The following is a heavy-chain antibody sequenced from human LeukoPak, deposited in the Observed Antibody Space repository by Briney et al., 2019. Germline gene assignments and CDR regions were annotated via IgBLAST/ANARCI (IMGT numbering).Heavy chain of an antibody. CDR2: IIPIFGTA. CDR3: AREAPDSSGYYYGVY. D-gene: IGHD3-22*01. Sequence: SVKVSCKASGGTFSSHGISWVRQAPGQGLEWMGGIIPIFGTANYAQKFQGRVTITADESTSTAYMELSSLRSEDTAVYYCAREAPDSSGYYYGVYWGQGTLVTVSS. CDR1: GGTFSSHG. J-gene: IGHJ4*02. V-gene: IGHV1-69*13.